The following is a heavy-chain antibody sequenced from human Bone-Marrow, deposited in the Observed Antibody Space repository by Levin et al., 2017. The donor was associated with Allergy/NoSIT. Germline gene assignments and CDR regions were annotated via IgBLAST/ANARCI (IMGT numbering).Heavy chain of an antibody. D-gene: IGHD1-14*01. CDR3: ARRGEPGAFDY. J-gene: IGHJ4*02. CDR1: GGSISSSTFY. V-gene: IGHV4-39*01. CDR2: IPYSGST. Sequence: SETLSLTCTVSGGSISSSTFYWGWIRQPPGKGLEWIGMIPYSGSTFYNPSLKSRVTISIDTSKNQFSLKVSSVTAADTAVYYCARRGEPGAFDYWGQGTLVTVFS.